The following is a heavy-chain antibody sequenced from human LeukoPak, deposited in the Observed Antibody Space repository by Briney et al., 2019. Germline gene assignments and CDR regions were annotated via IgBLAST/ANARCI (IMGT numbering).Heavy chain of an antibody. CDR1: GYTFTGYY. CDR3: ASATKLGYSYGYSLNY. CDR2: INPNSGGT. V-gene: IGHV1-2*02. D-gene: IGHD5-18*01. J-gene: IGHJ4*02. Sequence: ASVKVSCKASGYTFTGYYMHWVRQAPGQGLEWMGWINPNSGGTNYAQKFQGRVTMTRDTSISTAYMELSRLRSDDTAVYYCASATKLGYSYGYSLNYWGQGTLVTVSS.